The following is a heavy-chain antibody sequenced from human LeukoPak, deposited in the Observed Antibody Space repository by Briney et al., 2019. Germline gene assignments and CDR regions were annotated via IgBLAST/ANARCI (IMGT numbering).Heavy chain of an antibody. Sequence: SETLSLTCTVSGDSLSSHYWSWIRQPPGKGLEWIGYIYGSGSTHYDPSLRSRVTISEDTSKHQFSLKLTSVTAADTAVYYCARNVGWYSHDSWGQGTLVTVSS. CDR2: IYGSGST. CDR3: ARNVGWYSHDS. J-gene: IGHJ4*02. D-gene: IGHD6-19*01. CDR1: GDSLSSHY. V-gene: IGHV4-59*08.